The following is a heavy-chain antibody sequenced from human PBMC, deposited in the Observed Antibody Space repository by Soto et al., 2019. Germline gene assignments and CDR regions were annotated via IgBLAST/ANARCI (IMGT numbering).Heavy chain of an antibody. J-gene: IGHJ4*02. CDR1: GGTFSRHA. V-gene: IGHV1-69*01. Sequence: QVQLVQSGAEVRKPGSSVKVSCKASGGTFSRHAISWVRQAPGQGLEWMGGIIPIFGTANHDQKFQGRVTIMADESTSTVYMELSSLRSEDTAMYYCARGWGYDSNDYYYAYWGQGTLVIVSS. CDR3: ARGWGYDSNDYYYAY. D-gene: IGHD3-22*01. CDR2: IIPIFGTA.